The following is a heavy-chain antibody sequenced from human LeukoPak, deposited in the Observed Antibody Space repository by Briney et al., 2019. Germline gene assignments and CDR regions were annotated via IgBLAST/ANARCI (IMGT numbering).Heavy chain of an antibody. CDR1: VYTFTGYS. CDR3: ASGRTYCGGDCLPSDAFDI. V-gene: IGHV1-2*02. CDR2: ITPNSGST. J-gene: IGHJ3*02. Sequence: ASVKGSSTASVYTFTGYSMESRRWAPCQGLEWMGWITPNSGSTNDAQKFLGRVTMTRDTSISTAYMELSRLRSDDTVVYYCASGRTYCGGDCLPSDAFDIWGQGTMVTVSS. D-gene: IGHD2-21*01.